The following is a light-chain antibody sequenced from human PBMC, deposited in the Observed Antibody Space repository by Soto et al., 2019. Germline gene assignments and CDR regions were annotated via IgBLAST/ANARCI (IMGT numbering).Light chain of an antibody. CDR2: DVS. J-gene: IGLJ1*01. CDR3: CSYAGSPRYV. Sequence: QSALTQPRSVSGSPGQSVTISCTGTSSDVGRYDLVSWYQQHPGKAPKVMIYDVSERPSGVTDRFSGSKSGNTASLTISGLQAEDEADYYCCSYAGSPRYVFGTGTKVTVL. CDR1: SSDVGRYDL. V-gene: IGLV2-11*01.